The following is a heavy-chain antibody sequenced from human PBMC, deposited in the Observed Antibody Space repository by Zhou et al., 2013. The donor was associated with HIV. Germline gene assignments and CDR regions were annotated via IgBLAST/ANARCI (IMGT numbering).Heavy chain of an antibody. J-gene: IGHJ4*02. D-gene: IGHD5-12*01. CDR1: SGSIYSQY. CDR2: VHSGGTT. Sequence: QVQLQESGPGLVKPSETLSLTCTVSSGSIYSQYWTWIRQPPGKALEWLGYVHSGGTTNYNPSLKGRVSMSVDTSKSQFFLNLNSVTAADTALYFCARYLRGSVYHLDYWGQGILVTVSS. CDR3: ARYLRGSVYHLDY. V-gene: IGHV4-59*11.